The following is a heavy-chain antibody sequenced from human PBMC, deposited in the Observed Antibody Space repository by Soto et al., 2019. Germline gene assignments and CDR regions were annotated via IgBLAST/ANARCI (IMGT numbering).Heavy chain of an antibody. CDR2: ISGSGGST. CDR3: AKDHDFVDAAQPQGY. Sequence: GSLRLSCAASGFTFSSYAMSWVRQAPGKGLEWASAISGSGGSTYYADSVKGRFTISRDNSKNTLYLQMNSLRAEDTAVYYCAKDHDFVDAAQPQGYWGQGTLVTVSS. D-gene: IGHD5-18*01. CDR1: GFTFSSYA. J-gene: IGHJ4*02. V-gene: IGHV3-23*01.